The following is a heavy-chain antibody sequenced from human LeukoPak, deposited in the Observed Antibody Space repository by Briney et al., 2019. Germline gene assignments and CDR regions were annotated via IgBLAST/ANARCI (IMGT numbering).Heavy chain of an antibody. J-gene: IGHJ4*02. Sequence: ASVKVSCKASGYTFTSYAMNWVRQAPGQGLEWMGWINTNTGNPTYAQGFTGRFVFSLDTSVSTAYLQISSLKAEDTAVYYCARGLDYYDSSGHFTLDYWGQGTLVTVSS. CDR1: GYTFTSYA. CDR3: ARGLDYYDSSGHFTLDY. V-gene: IGHV7-4-1*02. D-gene: IGHD3-22*01. CDR2: INTNTGNP.